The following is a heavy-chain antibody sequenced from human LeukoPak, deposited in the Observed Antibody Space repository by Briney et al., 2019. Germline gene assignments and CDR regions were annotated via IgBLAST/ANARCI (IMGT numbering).Heavy chain of an antibody. D-gene: IGHD2-2*01. V-gene: IGHV3-48*01. CDR3: ATGSSTTCYDY. J-gene: IGHJ4*02. Sequence: GGSLRLSCAASGFTFSSQSMNWVRQAPGKGLEWVSHISISSSTIYYADSVKGRFTISRVNAKNSLYLQMNSLRAEDTAVYYCATGSSTTCYDYWGQGTLVTVSS. CDR1: GFTFSSQS. CDR2: ISISSSTI.